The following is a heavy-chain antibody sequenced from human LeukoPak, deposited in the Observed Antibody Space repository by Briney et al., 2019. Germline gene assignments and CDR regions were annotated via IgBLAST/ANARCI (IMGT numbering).Heavy chain of an antibody. CDR3: AREAGYSSSWFDY. J-gene: IGHJ4*02. Sequence: ASVKVSCKASGYIFTTHYMHWVRQAPGQGLEWIGIINPGGGSTSYPQDFQDRVTMTRDTSTSTVYMELSSLGSEDTAVYYCAREAGYSSSWFDYWGQGTLVTVSS. CDR1: GYIFTTHY. CDR2: INPGGGST. V-gene: IGHV1-46*01. D-gene: IGHD6-13*01.